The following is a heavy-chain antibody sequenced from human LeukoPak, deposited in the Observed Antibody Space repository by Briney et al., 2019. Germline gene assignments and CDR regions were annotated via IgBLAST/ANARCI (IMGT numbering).Heavy chain of an antibody. V-gene: IGHV1-2*02. J-gene: IGHJ4*02. D-gene: IGHD7-27*01. CDR1: GYSFTDHF. Sequence: ASVKVSCKASGYSFTDHFLHWLRQPPGQGLEWMGWIHPNSGDTNYAQRFQGRVSLTRDTSISTAYMELRSLRSDDTAVYYCARDHNWGPDYWGQGTLVSVSS. CDR2: IHPNSGDT. CDR3: ARDHNWGPDY.